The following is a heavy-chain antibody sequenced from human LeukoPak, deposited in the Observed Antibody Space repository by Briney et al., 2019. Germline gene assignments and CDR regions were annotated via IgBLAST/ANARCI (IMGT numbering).Heavy chain of an antibody. J-gene: IGHJ6*02. CDR2: ISADGRNK. V-gene: IGHV3-30*18. D-gene: IGHD3-10*01. CDR3: AKEKLWFGELLLSMDV. Sequence: GGSLRLSCAASGFSFGRHWMNWVRQAPGKGLEWVAVISADGRNKYYTDSVKGRFTISRDNSKNTLYLQMNSLRVEDTAVYYCAKEKLWFGELLLSMDVWGQGTTVTVPS. CDR1: GFSFGRHW.